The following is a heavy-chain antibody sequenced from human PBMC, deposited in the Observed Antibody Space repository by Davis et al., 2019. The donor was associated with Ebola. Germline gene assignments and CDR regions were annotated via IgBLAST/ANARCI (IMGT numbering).Heavy chain of an antibody. CDR2: ISGDGRYT. CDR1: GFIFNDYN. Sequence: GGSLRLSCAASGFIFNDYNMFWVRHAPGKRLGWVSLISGDGRYTYYEDSVKGRFTISRDNSGNSLLLEMNSLRPEDSGSYFCARSAYRTSLDYWGQGTLVTVSS. V-gene: IGHV3-43*02. J-gene: IGHJ4*02. D-gene: IGHD3-3*01. CDR3: ARSAYRTSLDY.